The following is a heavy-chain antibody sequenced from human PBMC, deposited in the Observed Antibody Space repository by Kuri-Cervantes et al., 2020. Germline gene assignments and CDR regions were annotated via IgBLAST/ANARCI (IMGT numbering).Heavy chain of an antibody. CDR1: GFTFSRYS. V-gene: IGHV3-21*01. CDR3: ARGTLYGDSHYYYYMDV. Sequence: GESLKISCAASGFTFSRYSMNWVRQAPGKGLEWVSSISSSSSYIYYADSVKGRFTISRDNAKNSLYLQMNSLRAEDTAVYYCARGTLYGDSHYYYYMDVWGKGTTVTVSS. CDR2: ISSSSSYI. J-gene: IGHJ6*03. D-gene: IGHD4-17*01.